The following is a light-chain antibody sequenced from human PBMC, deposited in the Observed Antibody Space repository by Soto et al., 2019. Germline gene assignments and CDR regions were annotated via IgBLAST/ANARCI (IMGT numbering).Light chain of an antibody. Sequence: EIVLTQSPATRPWSPVERVTLSCRASQGVSSYIAWYQQKQGQAHRHLIYDASNRATDTPARFRVSGSGTDFTLTISSLEPEDFAVYYCQQRSYWPPITFGQGTRLEIK. V-gene: IGKV3-11*01. J-gene: IGKJ5*01. CDR1: QGVSSY. CDR2: DAS. CDR3: QQRSYWPPIT.